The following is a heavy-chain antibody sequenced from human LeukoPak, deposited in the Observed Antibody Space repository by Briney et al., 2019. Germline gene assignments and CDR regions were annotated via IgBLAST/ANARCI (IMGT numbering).Heavy chain of an antibody. Sequence: SETLSLTCAVSGGSISSGGYSWSWIRQPPGKGLEWIGYIYHSGSTYYNPSLKSRVTISVDGSKNQFSLKLSSVTAADTAVYYCARSPDYYDSSGPLAFDIWGQGTMVTVSS. CDR3: ARSPDYYDSSGPLAFDI. J-gene: IGHJ3*02. D-gene: IGHD3-22*01. CDR2: IYHSGST. CDR1: GGSISSGGYS. V-gene: IGHV4-30-2*01.